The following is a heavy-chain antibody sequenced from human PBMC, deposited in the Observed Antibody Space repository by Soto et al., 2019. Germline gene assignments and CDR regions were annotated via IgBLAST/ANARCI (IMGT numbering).Heavy chain of an antibody. CDR3: ARGDNYGGKLIDY. CDR2: ISAYNGNT. CDR1: GYTFTSYG. Sequence: ASVKVSCKASGYTFTSYGISWVRQAPGQGLEWMGWISAYNGNTNYAQKNQGRVNMTTDKSTSTANMEMRILSSDDTAVYYCARGDNYGGKLIDYWGQGTLVTVSS. V-gene: IGHV1-18*01. D-gene: IGHD4-17*01. J-gene: IGHJ4*02.